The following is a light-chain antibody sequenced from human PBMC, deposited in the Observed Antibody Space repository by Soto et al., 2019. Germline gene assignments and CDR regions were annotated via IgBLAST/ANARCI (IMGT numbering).Light chain of an antibody. CDR1: QSISSD. J-gene: IGKJ2*01. Sequence: AIQLTQSPSSLSASLGERVTISCRASQSISSDLAWYQRKPGKAPRLLIYDVASLHSGVPARFSGSGSGTDFTLTISSLEPEDFGSYYCQHVSDYPRTFGHGTMLDIK. CDR3: QHVSDYPRT. V-gene: IGKV1D-13*01. CDR2: DVA.